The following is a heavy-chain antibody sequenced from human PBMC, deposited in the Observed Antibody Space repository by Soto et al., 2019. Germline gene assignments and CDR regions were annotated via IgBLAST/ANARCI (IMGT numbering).Heavy chain of an antibody. CDR1: GGTFNSYA. V-gene: IGHV1-69*13. J-gene: IGHJ4*02. CDR2: IIPIFGTA. D-gene: IGHD6-13*01. Sequence: GASVKVSCKDSGGTFNSYAISWVRQAPGQGLEWMGGIIPIFGTANYAQKFQGRVTITADESTSTAYMELSSLRSEDTAVYYCARGVGDSSSWYGYWGQGTLVTVSS. CDR3: ARGVGDSSSWYGY.